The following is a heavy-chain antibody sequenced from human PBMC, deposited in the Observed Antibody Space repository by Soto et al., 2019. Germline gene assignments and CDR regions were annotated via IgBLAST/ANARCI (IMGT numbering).Heavy chain of an antibody. CDR2: ISYDGSNK. Sequence: SLRLSCAASGFTFSSYGMHWVRQAPGKGLEWVAVISYDGSNKYYADSVKGRFTISRDNSKNTLYLQMNSLRAEDTAVYYCAKGSGGTTEGYYYYGMDVWGQGTTVTVSS. CDR3: AKGSGGTTEGYYYYGMDV. D-gene: IGHD1-7*01. V-gene: IGHV3-30*18. J-gene: IGHJ6*02. CDR1: GFTFSSYG.